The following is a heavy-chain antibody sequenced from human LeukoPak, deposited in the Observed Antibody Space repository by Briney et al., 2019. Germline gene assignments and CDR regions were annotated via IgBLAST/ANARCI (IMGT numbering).Heavy chain of an antibody. V-gene: IGHV1-2*02. Sequence: GASVKVSCKASGYTFTGYYMHWVRQAPGQGLERMGWINPNSGGTNYAQKFQGRVTMTRDTSISTAYMELSRLRSDDTAVYYCARDPGGPDYGMDVWGQGTTVTVSS. D-gene: IGHD3-10*01. CDR1: GYTFTGYY. CDR3: ARDPGGPDYGMDV. J-gene: IGHJ6*02. CDR2: INPNSGGT.